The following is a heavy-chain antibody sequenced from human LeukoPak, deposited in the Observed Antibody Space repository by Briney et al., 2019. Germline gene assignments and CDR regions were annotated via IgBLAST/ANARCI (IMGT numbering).Heavy chain of an antibody. CDR3: STPSF. J-gene: IGHJ4*02. Sequence: PGGSLRLSCATSGFIFTNAWMKWVRQAPGKGLEWVGRIESKTDGGTIDYAAPVKGRFTISRDDSKNTLYLQMDNLKTEDTAIYYCSTPSFWGQGTLVTVSS. CDR2: IESKTDGGTI. V-gene: IGHV3-15*07. CDR1: GFIFTNAW.